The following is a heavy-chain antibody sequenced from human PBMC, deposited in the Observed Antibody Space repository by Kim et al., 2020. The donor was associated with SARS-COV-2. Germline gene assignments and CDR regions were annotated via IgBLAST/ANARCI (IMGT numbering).Heavy chain of an antibody. CDR1: GGSISSYY. Sequence: SETLSLTCTVSGGSISSYYWSWIRQPPGKGLEWIGYIYYSGSTNYNPSLKSRVTISVDTSKNQFSLKLSSVTAADTAVYYCARGGYSSSSNEKKNGYLDLWGRGTLVTVSS. CDR3: ARGGYSSSSNEKKNGYLDL. CDR2: IYYSGST. J-gene: IGHJ2*01. V-gene: IGHV4-59*13. D-gene: IGHD6-6*01.